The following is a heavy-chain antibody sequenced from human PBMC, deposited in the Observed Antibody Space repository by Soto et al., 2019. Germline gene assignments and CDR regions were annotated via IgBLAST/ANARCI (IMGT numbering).Heavy chain of an antibody. Sequence: SETLSLTCAVSGGSISSRHWWSWVRQPPGKGLEWIGEIYHSGSTNYNPSLKSRVTISVDKSKNQFSLKLSSVTAADTAVYYWARFYGDYDAYWGQGTLVTFPS. CDR1: GGSISSRHW. CDR3: ARFYGDYDAY. J-gene: IGHJ4*02. CDR2: IYHSGST. V-gene: IGHV4-4*02. D-gene: IGHD4-17*01.